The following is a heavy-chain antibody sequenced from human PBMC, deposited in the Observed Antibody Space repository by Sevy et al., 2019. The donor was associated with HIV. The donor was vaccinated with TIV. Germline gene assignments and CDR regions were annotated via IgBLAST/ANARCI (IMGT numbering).Heavy chain of an antibody. J-gene: IGHJ3*01. CDR1: GSSFGILW. Sequence: RGSLRLSCVASGSSFGILWMSWVRQAPGKGLEWVAKINQDGGQKYYVDSVKGRFTISRDNAKSSLYLQMNSLRVEDTALYYCARDPDPVPGVTFDVWGQGTMVTVSS. CDR2: INQDGGQK. CDR3: ARDPDPVPGVTFDV. V-gene: IGHV3-7*01. D-gene: IGHD3-22*01.